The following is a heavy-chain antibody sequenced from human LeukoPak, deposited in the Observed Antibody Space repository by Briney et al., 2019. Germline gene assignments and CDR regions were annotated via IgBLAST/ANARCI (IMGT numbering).Heavy chain of an antibody. CDR1: GGSISSYY. Sequence: PSETLSLTCTVSGGSISSYYWSWIRQPPGKGLEWIGYIYYSGSTKYNPSLKSRVTISVDTSKNQFSLKLSSVTAADTAVYYYARRQYDFWSGRRSSTYYYYYLDVWGKGTTVTVSS. CDR2: IYYSGST. CDR3: ARRQYDFWSGRRSSTYYYYYLDV. V-gene: IGHV4-59*01. J-gene: IGHJ6*03. D-gene: IGHD3-3*01.